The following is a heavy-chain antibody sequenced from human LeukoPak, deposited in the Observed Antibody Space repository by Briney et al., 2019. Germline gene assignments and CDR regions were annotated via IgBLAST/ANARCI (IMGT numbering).Heavy chain of an antibody. CDR2: IYPGDSDT. Sequence: GXXLQISCQGSGSNFTSYWIGWVRQLPGKGLEWMGIIYPGDSDTRYSPSFQGQVTISADKSISTAYLQWSSLKASDTAMYYCASREYSSSTVFDYWGQGTLVTVSS. D-gene: IGHD6-6*01. V-gene: IGHV5-51*01. J-gene: IGHJ4*02. CDR3: ASREYSSSTVFDY. CDR1: GSNFTSYW.